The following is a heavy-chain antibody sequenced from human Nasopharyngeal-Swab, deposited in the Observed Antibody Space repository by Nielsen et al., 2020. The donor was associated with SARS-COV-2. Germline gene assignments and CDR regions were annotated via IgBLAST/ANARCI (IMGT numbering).Heavy chain of an antibody. D-gene: IGHD3-9*01. CDR3: ARGCVLTGPTCNYYGMDV. CDR2: ISWNSGSI. Sequence: SLKISCAASGFTFDDYAMHWVRQAPGKGLEWVSGISWNSGSIGYADSVKGRFTISRDNAKSSLYLQMNSLRAEDTAVYYCARGCVLTGPTCNYYGMDVWGQGTTVTVSS. CDR1: GFTFDDYA. J-gene: IGHJ6*02. V-gene: IGHV3-9*01.